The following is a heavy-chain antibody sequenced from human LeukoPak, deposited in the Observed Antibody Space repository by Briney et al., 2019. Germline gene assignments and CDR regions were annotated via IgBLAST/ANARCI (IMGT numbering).Heavy chain of an antibody. J-gene: IGHJ6*04. D-gene: IGHD3-10*02. Sequence: GGSLRLSCAASGFTFSSYEMNWVRQAPGKGLEWVSSITSSSSYIYYADSVKGRFTISRDNAKNSLYLQMNSLRAEDTAVYYCAELGITMIGGVWGKGTTVTISS. V-gene: IGHV3-21*01. CDR2: ITSSSSYI. CDR1: GFTFSSYE. CDR3: AELGITMIGGV.